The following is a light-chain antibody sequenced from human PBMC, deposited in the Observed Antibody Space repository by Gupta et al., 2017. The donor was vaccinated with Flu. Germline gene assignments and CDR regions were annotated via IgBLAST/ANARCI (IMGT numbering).Light chain of an antibody. CDR3: QQRGNWPYT. CDR2: DAS. V-gene: IGKV3-11*01. CDR1: QSVSTY. J-gene: IGKJ2*01. Sequence: EIVLTQSPVTLSLSPGERATLSCRASQSVSTYLAWYQQKPGQAPRLLIYDASHRATGIPARFSGSGSGTDFTLTVSSLEPEDFAVYYCQQRGNWPYTFGQGTKLEIK.